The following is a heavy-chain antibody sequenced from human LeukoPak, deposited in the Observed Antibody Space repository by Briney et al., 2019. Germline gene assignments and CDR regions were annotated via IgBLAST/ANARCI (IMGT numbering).Heavy chain of an antibody. CDR1: GYTFSNYA. CDR2: INANTGNP. V-gene: IGHV7-4-1*02. D-gene: IGHD6-13*01. CDR3: ARGDSGPTYNSNWYETDY. J-gene: IGHJ4*02. Sequence: ASVKVSCKASGYTFSNYAINWVRQAPGKGLEWMGWINANTGNPTYALGFTGRFVLSLVTSVSTAYLRISSLKAEDTAVYYCARGDSGPTYNSNWYETDYWGQGTLVTVSS.